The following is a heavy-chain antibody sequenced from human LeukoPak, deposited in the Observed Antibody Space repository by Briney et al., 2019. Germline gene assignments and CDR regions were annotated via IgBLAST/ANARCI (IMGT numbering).Heavy chain of an antibody. Sequence: GGSLRLSCAASGFTFSSYAMPWVRQAPGKGLEWVAVISYDGSNKYYADSVKGRFTISRDNSKNTLYLQMNSLRAEDTAVYYCARVPSYYDSSGSRPGYFDYWGQGTLVTVSS. CDR1: GFTFSSYA. V-gene: IGHV3-30-3*01. CDR3: ARVPSYYDSSGSRPGYFDY. CDR2: ISYDGSNK. J-gene: IGHJ4*02. D-gene: IGHD3-22*01.